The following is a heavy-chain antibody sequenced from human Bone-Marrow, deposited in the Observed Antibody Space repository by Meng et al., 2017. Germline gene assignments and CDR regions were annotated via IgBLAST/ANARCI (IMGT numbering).Heavy chain of an antibody. J-gene: IGHJ4*02. CDR3: ARGFELAYDRGNDY. CDR1: GGSFSGYY. D-gene: IGHD5-12*01. V-gene: IGHV4-34*01. Sequence: QVQLLHGGAGLLKPSETLSLTCAVYGGSFSGYYWSWIRQPPGKGLEWIGEINHSGSTNYNPSLKSRVTISVDTSKNQFSLKLSSVTAADTAVYYCARGFELAYDRGNDYWGQGTLVTVSS. CDR2: INHSGST.